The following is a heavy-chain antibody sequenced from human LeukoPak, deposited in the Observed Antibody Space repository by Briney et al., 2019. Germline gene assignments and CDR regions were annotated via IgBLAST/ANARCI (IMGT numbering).Heavy chain of an antibody. CDR1: GFTFGNYG. V-gene: IGHV3-20*04. CDR2: INWNGGST. D-gene: IGHD2-15*01. CDR3: AKDGVVAALGDNWFDP. J-gene: IGHJ5*02. Sequence: PGGSLRLSCAASGFTFGNYGMSWVRQAPGKGLEWVSGINWNGGSTGYADSVEGRFTISRDNAKNSLYLQMNSLRAEDTAFYYCAKDGVVAALGDNWFDPWGQGTLVTVSS.